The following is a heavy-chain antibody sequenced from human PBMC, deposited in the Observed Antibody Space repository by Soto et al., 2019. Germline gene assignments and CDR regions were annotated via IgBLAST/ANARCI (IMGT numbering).Heavy chain of an antibody. Sequence: QVQLVESGGGVVQPGRSLRLSCAASGFTISSYSMHWVRQAPGKGLEWVAVISYDGSNKYYADSVKGRFTISRDNSKNTLYLQMNSLRAEDTAVYYCARDPTRRGSYEGAFDIWGPGTMVTVSS. CDR1: GFTISSYS. D-gene: IGHD1-26*01. J-gene: IGHJ3*02. CDR2: ISYDGSNK. CDR3: ARDPTRRGSYEGAFDI. V-gene: IGHV3-30-3*01.